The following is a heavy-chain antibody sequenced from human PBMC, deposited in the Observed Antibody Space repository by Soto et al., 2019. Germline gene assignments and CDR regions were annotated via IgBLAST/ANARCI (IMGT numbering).Heavy chain of an antibody. D-gene: IGHD2-15*01. CDR1: GLTFSTYC. J-gene: IGHJ3*02. CDR3: ARRLCSGGSCYGPHAFDI. V-gene: IGHV3-72*01. Sequence: GGSMRLSCAASGLTFSTYCMSWVRQAPGKGLEWVGRTRNKANSYTTEYAASVKGRFTISRDDSKNSLYLQMNSLKTEDTAVYYCARRLCSGGSCYGPHAFDIWGQGTMVTVSS. CDR2: TRNKANSYTT.